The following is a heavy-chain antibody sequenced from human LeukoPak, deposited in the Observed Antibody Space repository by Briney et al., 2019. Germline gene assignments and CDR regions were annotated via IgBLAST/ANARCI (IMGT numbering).Heavy chain of an antibody. D-gene: IGHD1-1*01. CDR3: AKDFVRYNIQFDY. CDR2: ISGGGAGT. V-gene: IGHV3-23*01. CDR1: GLSFSFYA. Sequence: GGSLRLSCAASGLSFSFYAMSWVRQAPGKGLEWVSSISGGGAGTYYADSVRSRFTISRDNSKNTLYLQMNSLRAEDTALYYCAKDFVRYNIQFDYWGQGALVTVSS. J-gene: IGHJ4*02.